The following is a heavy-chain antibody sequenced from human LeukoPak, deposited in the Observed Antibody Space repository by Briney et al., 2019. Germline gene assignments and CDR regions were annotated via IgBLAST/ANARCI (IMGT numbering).Heavy chain of an antibody. CDR2: IFHTGIT. V-gene: IGHV4-59*02. CDR3: ARDLLPINCFEF. D-gene: IGHD2-2*02. J-gene: IGHJ5*01. CDR1: GGSVTNYY. Sequence: SETLSLTCTLSGGSVTNYYCHSTRQAPGKGLEWIGFIFHTGITNYNPSLKSRVTISVDTSKNQFSLKQTSVTAADTAVYFCARDLLPINCFEFWGQGTLVTVSS.